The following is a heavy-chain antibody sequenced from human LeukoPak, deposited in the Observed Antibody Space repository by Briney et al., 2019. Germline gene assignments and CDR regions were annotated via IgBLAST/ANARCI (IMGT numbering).Heavy chain of an antibody. D-gene: IGHD6-13*01. CDR2: INDSGST. CDR1: GGSFSGYY. V-gene: IGHV4-34*01. Sequence: SETLSLTCAVYGGSFSGYYWSWIRQPPGKGLEWIGEINDSGSTYYNPSLKSRVTISVDTSKNQFSLKLSSVTAADTAVYYCARVGAAAGNWDYYYMDVWGKGTTVTVSS. CDR3: ARVGAAAGNWDYYYMDV. J-gene: IGHJ6*03.